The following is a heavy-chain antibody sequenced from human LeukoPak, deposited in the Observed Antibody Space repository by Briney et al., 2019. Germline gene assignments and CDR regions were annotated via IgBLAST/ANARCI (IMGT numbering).Heavy chain of an antibody. Sequence: ASVKVSCKASGYTFTGYYMHWVRQAPGQGLEWMGWINPNSGGTKYAQKFQGRATMTRDTSITTAYMELSRLRSDDTAVYYCATSHTTYADYEPPDYWGQGTLVTVSS. D-gene: IGHD4-17*01. CDR3: ATSHTTYADYEPPDY. CDR1: GYTFTGYY. J-gene: IGHJ4*02. CDR2: INPNSGGT. V-gene: IGHV1-2*02.